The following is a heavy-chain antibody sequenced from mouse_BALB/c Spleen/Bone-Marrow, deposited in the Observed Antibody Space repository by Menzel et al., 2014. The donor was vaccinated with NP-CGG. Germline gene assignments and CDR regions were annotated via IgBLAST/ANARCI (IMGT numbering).Heavy chain of an antibody. J-gene: IGHJ2*01. V-gene: IGHV7-3*02. CDR1: GFTSTDYY. CDR3: ARDKGRVFFDY. Sequence: VQLKESGGGLVQPGGSLRLSCATSGFTSTDYYMNWVRQPPGKALEWLGFIRNKANGYTTEYSASVKGRFTISRDNSQNILYLQMNTLRAEDSATYYCARDKGRVFFDYWGQGTTLTVSS. CDR2: IRNKANGYTT.